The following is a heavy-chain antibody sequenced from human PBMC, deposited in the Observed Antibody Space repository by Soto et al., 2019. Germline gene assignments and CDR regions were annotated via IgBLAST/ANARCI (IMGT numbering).Heavy chain of an antibody. V-gene: IGHV1-18*01. CDR3: ARAGYVTSWVGILHTGVHGVEIDF. J-gene: IGHJ4*02. Sequence: QINLVQSGAEVKKAGASVKVSCKASGYTFISYGIAWVRQAPGQGLEWMGWISPYNGKTYYAQKFQDRVTLTTDTSTSTASMDVRSLRSDDTALYYCARAGYVTSWVGILHTGVHGVEIDFWGQGTLVTVSS. CDR1: GYTFISYG. CDR2: ISPYNGKT. D-gene: IGHD6-13*01.